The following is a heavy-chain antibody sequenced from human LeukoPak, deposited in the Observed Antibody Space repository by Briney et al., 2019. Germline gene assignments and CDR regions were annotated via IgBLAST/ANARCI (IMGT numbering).Heavy chain of an antibody. CDR1: GFTLSKYW. Sequence: GGSLRLSCAASGFTLSKYWMHWVRQAPGKGLAWVSQISRDGTTTDYADSVKGRFTISRDRANNMLYLQMNSLRVEDTAMYYCASPGDNYAILGLDYWGQGTLLTVSS. CDR3: ASPGDNYAILGLDY. D-gene: IGHD3-9*01. V-gene: IGHV3-74*01. J-gene: IGHJ4*02. CDR2: ISRDGTTT.